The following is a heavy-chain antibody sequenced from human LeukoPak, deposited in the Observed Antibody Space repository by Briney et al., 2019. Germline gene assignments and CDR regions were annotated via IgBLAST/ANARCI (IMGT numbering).Heavy chain of an antibody. D-gene: IGHD3-10*01. V-gene: IGHV1-18*01. CDR2: ISAYNGNT. Sequence: ASVKVSCKASGYTFTSYGISWVRQAPGQGLEWMGWISAYNGNTNYGQKLQGRVTMTTDTSTSTAYMELRSLRSDDTAVYYCARDSPYGSGSYHPYAFDIWGQGTMVTVSS. J-gene: IGHJ3*02. CDR1: GYTFTSYG. CDR3: ARDSPYGSGSYHPYAFDI.